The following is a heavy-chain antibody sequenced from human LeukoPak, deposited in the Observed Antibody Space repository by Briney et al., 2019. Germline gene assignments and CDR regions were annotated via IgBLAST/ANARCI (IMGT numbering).Heavy chain of an antibody. J-gene: IGHJ4*02. D-gene: IGHD3-22*01. CDR1: GGSISSYY. V-gene: IGHV4-4*09. CDR2: IYTSGST. CDR3: ASLNYYDSSGCYLSY. Sequence: SETLSLTCTVSGGSISSYYWSWIRQPPGKGLEWIRYIYTSGSTNYNPSLKSRVTISVDTSKNQFSLKLSSVAAADTAVYYCASLNYYDSSGCYLSYWGQGTLVTVSS.